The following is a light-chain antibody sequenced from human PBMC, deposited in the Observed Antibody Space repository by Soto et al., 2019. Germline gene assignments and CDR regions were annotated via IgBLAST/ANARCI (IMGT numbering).Light chain of an antibody. V-gene: IGKV1-27*01. Sequence: DIQMTQSPSSLSASVGDSVTITCRASQDISVYLAWYQQKPGKVPKLLIYSASTLQSGVPSRFSGSGSGTDFTLTISSLQPEDVATYFCQKFNTAPLTVGQGTRLEIK. CDR1: QDISVY. CDR3: QKFNTAPLT. J-gene: IGKJ5*01. CDR2: SAS.